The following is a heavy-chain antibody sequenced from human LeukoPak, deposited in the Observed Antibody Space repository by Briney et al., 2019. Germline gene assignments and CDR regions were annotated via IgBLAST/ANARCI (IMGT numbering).Heavy chain of an antibody. CDR3: AKEGCSGGSCSAFDY. J-gene: IGHJ4*02. D-gene: IGHD2-15*01. CDR2: ISYDGSNK. V-gene: IGHV3-30*18. CDR1: GFTFSSYV. Sequence: GGSLRLSCAASGFTFSSYVMHGGRQAPGKGLEWVAVISYDGSNKYYADSVKGRFTISRDNSKNTLYLQMNSLRAEDTAVYYCAKEGCSGGSCSAFDYWGQGTLVTVSS.